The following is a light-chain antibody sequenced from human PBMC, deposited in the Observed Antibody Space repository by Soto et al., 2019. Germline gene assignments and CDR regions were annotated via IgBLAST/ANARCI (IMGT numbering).Light chain of an antibody. J-gene: IGKJ1*01. CDR1: QSVSTN. V-gene: IGKV3-15*01. Sequence: EIVMTQSPSTLSGSAGERATLSCRGSQSVSTNLAWYQQKPGQAPRLLISDASTRVTGIPVRFSGSGSGTEFTLTISSLQSEDFAVYYCQQYNDWAPWTFGQGTQVDI. CDR3: QQYNDWAPWT. CDR2: DAS.